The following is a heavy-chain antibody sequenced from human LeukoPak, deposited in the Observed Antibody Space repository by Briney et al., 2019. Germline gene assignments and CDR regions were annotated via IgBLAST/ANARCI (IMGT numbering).Heavy chain of an antibody. Sequence: ASVKVSCKASGYTFTCYYMHWVRQAPGQGLEWMGIINPSGGSTSYAQKFQGRVTMTRDTSTSTVYMELSSLRSEDTAVYYCARGGTAMVDYYYYYYMDVWGKGTTVTVSS. V-gene: IGHV1-46*03. D-gene: IGHD5-18*01. CDR2: INPSGGST. J-gene: IGHJ6*03. CDR3: ARGGTAMVDYYYYYYMDV. CDR1: GYTFTCYY.